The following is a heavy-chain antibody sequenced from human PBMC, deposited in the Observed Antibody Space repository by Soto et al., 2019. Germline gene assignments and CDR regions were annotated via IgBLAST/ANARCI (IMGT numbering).Heavy chain of an antibody. D-gene: IGHD5-18*01. V-gene: IGHV3-21*01. Sequence: EVQLVESGGGLVKPGGSLRLSCAASGFTFSSYSMNWVRQAPGKGLEWVSSISSSSSYIYYADSVKGRFTISRDNTKNSLYLQMTSLRAAAPPVYYSASAQPRYSNASAFGSCAQATLITVSS. J-gene: IGHJ5*01. CDR2: ISSSSSYI. CDR1: GFTFSSYS. CDR3: ASAQPRYSNASAFGS.